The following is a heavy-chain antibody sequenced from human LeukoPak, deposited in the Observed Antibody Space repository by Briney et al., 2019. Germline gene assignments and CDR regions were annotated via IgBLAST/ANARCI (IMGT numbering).Heavy chain of an antibody. CDR2: INHSGST. Sequence: SETLSLTCAVYGGSFSGYYWSWIRQPPGEGLEWIGEINHSGSTNYNPSLKSRVTISVDTSQNQFSLKLSSVTAAVTAVYYCARGDYYILTGYYSWGEGTLVTVSS. J-gene: IGHJ4*02. V-gene: IGHV4-34*01. CDR3: ARGDYYILTGYYS. D-gene: IGHD3-9*01. CDR1: GGSFSGYY.